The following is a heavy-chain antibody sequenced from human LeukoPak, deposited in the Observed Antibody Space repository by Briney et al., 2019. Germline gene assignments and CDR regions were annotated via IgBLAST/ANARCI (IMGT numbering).Heavy chain of an antibody. CDR2: ISSGGDYT. D-gene: IGHD6-19*01. J-gene: IGHJ5*02. V-gene: IGHV3-23*01. CDR1: GFTFNNYA. CDR3: AKDRASGSGSYSYRGFDH. Sequence: GGSLRLSCAASGFTFNNYAMSWVRQAPGRGLEWVSAISSGGDYTNSADSVKGRFTISRDNSRNTLYLQMNSLRAEDTAVYYCAKDRASGSGSYSYRGFDHWGQGTLVSVSS.